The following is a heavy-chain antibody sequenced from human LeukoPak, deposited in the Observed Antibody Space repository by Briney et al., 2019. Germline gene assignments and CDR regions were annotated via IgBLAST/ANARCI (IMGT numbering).Heavy chain of an antibody. Sequence: GGSLSLSCVASGFSFNNYAMNWVRQAPGKGLEWVSLIIGSSGTTFYADSVKGRFTISRDKSKSTLYLQMNSLRAEDTAVYYCAKGAYDYIEIAYFDYWGQGSLVTVSS. D-gene: IGHD5-12*01. CDR2: IIGSSGTT. J-gene: IGHJ4*02. CDR3: AKGAYDYIEIAYFDY. CDR1: GFSFNNYA. V-gene: IGHV3-23*01.